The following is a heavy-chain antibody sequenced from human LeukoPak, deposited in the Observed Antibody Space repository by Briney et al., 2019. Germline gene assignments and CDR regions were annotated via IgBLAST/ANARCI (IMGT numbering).Heavy chain of an antibody. Sequence: SGGSLRLSCAASHFVFSDHYMSWVRQAPGKGLEWVAYISSGGDSILYADSVRGRFAISRDNAKNSLYLQISSLRVEDTAVYYCVREMDGEYASGTLFDLWGQGNMVTVSS. D-gene: IGHD3-10*01. J-gene: IGHJ4*02. CDR2: ISSGGDSI. CDR3: VREMDGEYASGTLFDL. V-gene: IGHV3-11*01. CDR1: HFVFSDHY.